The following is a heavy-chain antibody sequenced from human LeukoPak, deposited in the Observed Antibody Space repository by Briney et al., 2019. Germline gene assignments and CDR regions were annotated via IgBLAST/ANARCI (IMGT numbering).Heavy chain of an antibody. Sequence: GASVKVSFKASGYTFTGYYMHWVRQAPGQGLEWMGWINPNSGGTNYAQKFQGRVTMTRDTSISTAYMELSRLRSDDTAVYYCAREGDNIVVVVAATLLLDYWGQGTLVTVSS. J-gene: IGHJ4*02. D-gene: IGHD2-15*01. CDR3: AREGDNIVVVVAATLLLDY. V-gene: IGHV1-2*02. CDR1: GYTFTGYY. CDR2: INPNSGGT.